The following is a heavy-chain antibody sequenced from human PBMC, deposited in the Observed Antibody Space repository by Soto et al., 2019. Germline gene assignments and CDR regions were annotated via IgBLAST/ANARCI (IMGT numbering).Heavy chain of an antibody. CDR3: AKARETSVVVVAALDFDY. Sequence: GGSLRLSCAASGFTFSSYGMHWVRQAPGKGLEWVAVISYDGSNKYYADSVKGRFTISRDNSKNTLYLQMNSLRAEDTAVYYWAKARETSVVVVAALDFDYWGQGTLVTVSS. J-gene: IGHJ4*02. V-gene: IGHV3-30*18. CDR1: GFTFSSYG. CDR2: ISYDGSNK. D-gene: IGHD2-15*01.